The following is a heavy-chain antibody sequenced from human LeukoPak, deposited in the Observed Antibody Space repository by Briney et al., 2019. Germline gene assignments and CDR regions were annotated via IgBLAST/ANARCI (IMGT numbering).Heavy chain of an antibody. D-gene: IGHD3-10*01. V-gene: IGHV1-46*01. CDR3: ARDSNLWFGEPTDPGENWFDP. CDR1: GYTFTSYY. Sequence: ASVTVSCKASGYTFTSYYMHWVRQAPGQGLEWMGIINPSGGSTSYAQKFPGRVTITADESTSTAYMELSSLRSEDTAVYYCARDSNLWFGEPTDPGENWFDPWGQGTLVTVSS. CDR2: INPSGGST. J-gene: IGHJ5*02.